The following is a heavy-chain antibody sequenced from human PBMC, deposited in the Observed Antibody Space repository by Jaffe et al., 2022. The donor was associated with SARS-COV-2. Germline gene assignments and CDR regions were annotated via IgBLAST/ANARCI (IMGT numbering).Heavy chain of an antibody. CDR1: GFTFSSYG. V-gene: IGHV3-30*18. J-gene: IGHJ6*02. CDR2: ISYDGSNK. Sequence: QVQLVESGGGVVQPGRSLRLSCAASGFTFSSYGMHWVRQAPGKGLEWVAVISYDGSNKYYADSVKGRFTISRDNSKNTLYLQMNSLRAEDTAVYYCANDLGYSNLDVWGQGTTVTVSS. CDR3: ANDLGYSNLDV. D-gene: IGHD4-4*01.